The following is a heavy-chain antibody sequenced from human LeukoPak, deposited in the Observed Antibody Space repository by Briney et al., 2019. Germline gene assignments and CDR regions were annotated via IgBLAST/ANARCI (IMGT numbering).Heavy chain of an antibody. CDR1: GYTFSNPD. Sequence: GASVKVSCKASGYTFSNPDINWVRQATGQGLEWMGRMNPNSGNTGYAQKFQGRVTMTRNTSISTAYMELSSLRSEDTAVYYCAREGHSSLGLWGQGTLVTVSS. CDR2: MNPNSGNT. J-gene: IGHJ5*02. CDR3: AREGHSSLGL. D-gene: IGHD6-13*01. V-gene: IGHV1-8*02.